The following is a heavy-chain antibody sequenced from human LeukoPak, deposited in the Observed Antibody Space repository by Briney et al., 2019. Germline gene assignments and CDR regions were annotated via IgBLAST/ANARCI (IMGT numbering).Heavy chain of an antibody. CDR3: ARGGYIVVVVAATSWFDP. V-gene: IGHV1-46*01. J-gene: IGHJ5*02. CDR1: GYTFTSYH. CDR2: INPSGGST. Sequence: ASVKVSCKASGYTFTSYHMHWVRQAPGQGLEWMGIINPSGGSTSYAQKFQGRVTMTRDTSTSTVYMELSSLRSEDTAVYYCARGGYIVVVVAATSWFDPWGQGTLVTVSS. D-gene: IGHD2-15*01.